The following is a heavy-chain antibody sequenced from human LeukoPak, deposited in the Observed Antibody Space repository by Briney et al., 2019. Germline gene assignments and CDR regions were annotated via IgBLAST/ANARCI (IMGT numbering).Heavy chain of an antibody. J-gene: IGHJ3*02. CDR1: GFTFNTYE. D-gene: IGHD4-17*01. Sequence: PGGSLRLSCAASGFTFNTYEMNWVRQAPGKGLEWLSYIPSSGGSNYYAGSVKGRFTISRDNAKNSLYLQMNSLRVEDTAVYYCARDAYGATFDAFDIWGRGTTVTVSS. V-gene: IGHV3-48*03. CDR2: IPSSGGSN. CDR3: ARDAYGATFDAFDI.